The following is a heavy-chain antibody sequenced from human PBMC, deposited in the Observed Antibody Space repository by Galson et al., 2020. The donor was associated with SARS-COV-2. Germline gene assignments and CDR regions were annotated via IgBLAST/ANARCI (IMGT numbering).Heavy chain of an antibody. CDR2: MYYIGSS. V-gene: IGHV4-59*08. Sequence: ETSETLSLTCSVSGASLSSDFWSWIWQPPGKGLEWIGFMYYIGSSNNNPSLKSRVTISVDMSKSHLSLELRSVTAADTAVYYCVRHGYCSSGSCSANDAFHIWGQGTMVTVSS. CDR3: VRHGYCSSGSCSANDAFHI. CDR1: GASLSSDF. D-gene: IGHD2-2*03. J-gene: IGHJ3*02.